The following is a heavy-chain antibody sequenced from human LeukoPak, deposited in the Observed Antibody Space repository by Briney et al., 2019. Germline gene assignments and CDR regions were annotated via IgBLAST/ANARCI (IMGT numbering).Heavy chain of an antibody. CDR3: ARGSSSALYYYDSSGYSPLGY. CDR2: ISSSSSTI. V-gene: IGHV3-48*01. CDR1: GFTFSSYS. D-gene: IGHD3-22*01. J-gene: IGHJ4*02. Sequence: PGGSLRLPCAASGFTFSSYSMNWVRQAPGKGLEWVSYISSSSSTIYYADSVKGRFTISRDNAKNSLYLQMNSLRAEDTAVYYCARGSSSALYYYDSSGYSPLGYWGQGTLVTVSS.